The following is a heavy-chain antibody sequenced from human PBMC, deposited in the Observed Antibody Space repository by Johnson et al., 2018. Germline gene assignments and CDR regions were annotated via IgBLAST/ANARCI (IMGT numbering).Heavy chain of an antibody. V-gene: IGHV3-23*04. CDR3: AKRPGGIAVAYYYYMDV. Sequence: VQLVESGGGLVQPGGSLRLSCAASGFTFSSYAMSWVRQAPGQGLEWVSAISGSGGSTYYADSVKGRFTISRDNSKNTVYLQMNSLRAEDTAVYYCAKRPGGIAVAYYYYMDVWGKGTTVTVSS. CDR2: ISGSGGST. J-gene: IGHJ6*03. CDR1: GFTFSSYA. D-gene: IGHD6-19*01.